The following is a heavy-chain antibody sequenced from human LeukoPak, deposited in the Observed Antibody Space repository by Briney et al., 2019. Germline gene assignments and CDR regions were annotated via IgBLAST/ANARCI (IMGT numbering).Heavy chain of an antibody. J-gene: IGHJ6*02. Sequence: GGSLRLSCAASGFTSSTYPMIWVRQAPGKGPEGVSSISNSGDRTYYADSVRGRFTTSRDNSKNTLYLQMNSLRVEDTAVYYCAKVMTTAHYYLYGMDVWGQGTTVAVSS. V-gene: IGHV3-23*01. CDR2: ISNSGDRT. CDR1: GFTSSTYP. D-gene: IGHD1-14*01. CDR3: AKVMTTAHYYLYGMDV.